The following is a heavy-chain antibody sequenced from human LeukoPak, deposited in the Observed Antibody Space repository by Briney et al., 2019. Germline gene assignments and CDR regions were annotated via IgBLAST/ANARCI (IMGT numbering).Heavy chain of an antibody. CDR1: GYTFATYD. V-gene: IGHV1-8*01. J-gene: IGHJ6*03. Sequence: ASVKVSCKASGYTFATYDLNWVRQAPGQGLEWMGWVHPSRGGTGYAQKFQGRLTMTTDASITTAYLELSNLNSEDTAVYYCARGLNWATYYYMDVWGKGTTVTISS. CDR2: VHPSRGGT. CDR3: ARGLNWATYYYMDV. D-gene: IGHD7-27*01.